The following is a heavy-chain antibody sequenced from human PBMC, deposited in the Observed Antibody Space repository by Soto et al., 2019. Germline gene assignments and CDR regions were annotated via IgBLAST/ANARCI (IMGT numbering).Heavy chain of an antibody. V-gene: IGHV3-23*01. CDR2: ISGGGGGT. Sequence: GGSLRLSCAVSGVTFSSYAMSWVRQAPGKGLEWVSVISGGGGGTDYAESVRGRFTIARDNSNSTLYLQMDSLRAEDTAVYYCATFESSGYYYAWLQHWGQGTLVTVSS. D-gene: IGHD3-22*01. CDR3: ATFESSGYYYAWLQH. J-gene: IGHJ1*01. CDR1: GVTFSSYA.